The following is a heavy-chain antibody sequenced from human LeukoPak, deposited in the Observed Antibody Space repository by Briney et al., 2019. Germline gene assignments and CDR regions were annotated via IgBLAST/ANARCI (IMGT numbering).Heavy chain of an antibody. Sequence: SQTLSLTCAISGDSVSSNSGVWNWIRQSPSRGPEWLGKTYYRSKWYNDYAVSVKSRITINPDTSKNQFSLHLNSVTPEDTAVYYCARSLWGGAFDVWGQGTMVAVSS. V-gene: IGHV6-1*01. D-gene: IGHD3-16*01. CDR1: GDSVSSNSGV. CDR3: ARSLWGGAFDV. CDR2: TYYRSKWYN. J-gene: IGHJ3*01.